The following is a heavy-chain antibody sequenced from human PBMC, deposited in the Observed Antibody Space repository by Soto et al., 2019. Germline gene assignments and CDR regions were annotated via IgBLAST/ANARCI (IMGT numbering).Heavy chain of an antibody. J-gene: IGHJ3*02. D-gene: IGHD3-16*02. Sequence: SGGSLRLSCAAPGFTFDDYAMHWVRQAPGKGLEWVSGISWNSGSIGYADSVKGRFTISRDNAKNSLYLQMNSLRAEDTALYYCAKDRAHDYIWGSYRYTAAFDIWGQGTMVTVSS. V-gene: IGHV3-9*01. CDR2: ISWNSGSI. CDR1: GFTFDDYA. CDR3: AKDRAHDYIWGSYRYTAAFDI.